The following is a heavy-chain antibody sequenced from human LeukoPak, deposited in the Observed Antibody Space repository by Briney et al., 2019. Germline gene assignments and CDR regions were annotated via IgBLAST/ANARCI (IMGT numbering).Heavy chain of an antibody. CDR1: GYTFTSYG. D-gene: IGHD2-15*01. J-gene: IGHJ4*02. Sequence: VASVKVSCKTSGYTFTSYGISWVRQAPGQGLEWMGWINPNNGNTDYAQRLQGRLTVTEDTSTSTAYMELRSLRSDDTALYYCARDVGQYCSGGSCYPLDYWGQGTLVTVSS. V-gene: IGHV1-18*04. CDR3: ARDVGQYCSGGSCYPLDY. CDR2: INPNNGNT.